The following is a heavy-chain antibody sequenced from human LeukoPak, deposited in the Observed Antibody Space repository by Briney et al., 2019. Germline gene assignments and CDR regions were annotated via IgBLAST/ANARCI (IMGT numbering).Heavy chain of an antibody. J-gene: IGHJ4*02. CDR1: GFTFTSYA. CDR2: VSKDGENT. CDR3: AKGGSSQPNYFNY. Sequence: GGSLRLSCKASGFTFTSYAITWVRQAPGRGLEWVSLVSKDGENTFYADSVKGRFIISRDNSKSTLYLEMNKLRADDTAVYYCAKGGSSQPNYFNYWGQGTLVTVSS. V-gene: IGHV3-23*01. D-gene: IGHD6-6*01.